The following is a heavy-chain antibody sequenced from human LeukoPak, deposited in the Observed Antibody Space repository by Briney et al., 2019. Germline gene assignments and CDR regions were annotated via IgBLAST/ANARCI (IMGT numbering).Heavy chain of an antibody. CDR3: AKAVAYGSGYDF. D-gene: IGHD3-22*01. V-gene: IGHV3-23*01. Sequence: GGSLRLSCAASGFTFSHYWMSWVRQAPGKGLEWVSTISGSGGSTYYADSVKGRVTISRDNSKNTLYLQMNRLRVEDTAVYYCAKAVAYGSGYDFWGQGTLVTVSS. CDR1: GFTFSHYW. CDR2: ISGSGGST. J-gene: IGHJ4*02.